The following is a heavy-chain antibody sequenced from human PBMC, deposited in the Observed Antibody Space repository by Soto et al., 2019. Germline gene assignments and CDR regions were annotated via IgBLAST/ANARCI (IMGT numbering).Heavy chain of an antibody. CDR1: GFTFSSYA. D-gene: IGHD3-9*01. CDR3: AKESRYFDSADY. V-gene: IGHV3-23*01. Sequence: GGSLRLSCAASGFTFSSYAMIWVRQAPGKGLEWVSTISGSGGSTYYADSVKGRFTISRDNSKNTLYLQMNSLRAEDTAVYYCAKESRYFDSADYWGQGTLVTVSS. J-gene: IGHJ4*02. CDR2: ISGSGGST.